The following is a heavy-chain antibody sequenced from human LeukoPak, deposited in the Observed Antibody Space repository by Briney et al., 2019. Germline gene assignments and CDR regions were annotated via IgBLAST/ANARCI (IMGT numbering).Heavy chain of an antibody. CDR1: GGSISSGGYY. V-gene: IGHV4-31*03. J-gene: IGHJ6*03. CDR2: IYYSGST. D-gene: IGHD2-2*01. CDR3: ARPPIVVVPSRDYYMDV. Sequence: SETLSLTCTVPGGSISSGGYYWSWIRQHPGKGLEWIGYIYYSGSTYYNPTLKSRVTISVDTSKNQFSLKLSSVTAADTAVYYCARPPIVVVPSRDYYMDVWGKGTTVTVSS.